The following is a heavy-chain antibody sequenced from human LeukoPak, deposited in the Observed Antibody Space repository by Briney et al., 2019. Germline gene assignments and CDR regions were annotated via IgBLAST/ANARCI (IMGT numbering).Heavy chain of an antibody. CDR2: ISAYNGNT. J-gene: IGHJ4*02. CDR1: GYTFTSYY. Sequence: GASVKVSCKASGYTFTSYYMHWVRQAPGQGLEWMGWISAYNGNTNYAQKLQGRVTMTTDTSTSTAYMGLRSLRSDDTAVYYCAREPYDFWSGGTFDYWGQGTLVTVSS. D-gene: IGHD3-3*01. CDR3: AREPYDFWSGGTFDY. V-gene: IGHV1-18*04.